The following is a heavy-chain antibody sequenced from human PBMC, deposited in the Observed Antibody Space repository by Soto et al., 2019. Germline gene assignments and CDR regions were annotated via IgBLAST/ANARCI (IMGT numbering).Heavy chain of an antibody. J-gene: IGHJ4*02. D-gene: IGHD2-15*01. Sequence: EVQLLESGGGLVQPGGSLRLSCAASGFTFSSYAMSWVRQAPGKGLEWVSAISGSGGSTYYADSVKGRFTISRDNSKNSLYLQMNSLRAEDTAVDYVAKGCGSCYSGEALFDYWGQGTLVTVSS. CDR3: AKGCGSCYSGEALFDY. V-gene: IGHV3-23*01. CDR1: GFTFSSYA. CDR2: ISGSGGST.